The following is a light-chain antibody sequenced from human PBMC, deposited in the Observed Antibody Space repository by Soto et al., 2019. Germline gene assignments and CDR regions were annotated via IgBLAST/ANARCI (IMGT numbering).Light chain of an antibody. J-gene: IGKJ1*01. CDR3: QQFGDWPS. CDR1: QTVSNN. Sequence: EIVLTQSPGTLSLSPGDRATLSCRASQTVSNNYLAWCQQKPGQAPRLLISDSSTTATGLPARFGGSGSGTEFTLTISSLQSDDSAIYYCQQFGDWPSFGLGTKVDIK. CDR2: DSS. V-gene: IGKV3-15*01.